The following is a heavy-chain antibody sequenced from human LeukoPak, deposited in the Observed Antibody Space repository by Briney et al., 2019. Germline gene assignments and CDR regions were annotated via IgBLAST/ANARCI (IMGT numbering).Heavy chain of an antibody. CDR1: GYTFRDYG. D-gene: IGHD5-12*01. CDR3: VRAGGYDNWFDS. V-gene: IGHV3-49*04. Sequence: GGSLTLSCTASGYTFRDYGLNWVRKAPGKGLEWVGLIRSKHHESTPQYAVSVQGRFTISRDDSKSAAYLQMNRLKTEDTGVYYCVRAGGYDNWFDSWGQGTLVTVSS. J-gene: IGHJ5*01. CDR2: IRSKHHESTP.